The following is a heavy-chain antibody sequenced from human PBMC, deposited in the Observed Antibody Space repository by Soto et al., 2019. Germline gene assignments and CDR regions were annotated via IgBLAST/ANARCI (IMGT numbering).Heavy chain of an antibody. CDR1: GYTFTSYD. J-gene: IGHJ4*02. Sequence: ASLKLSCKSSGYTFTSYDINWVRQATGQGLEWMGWMNPNSGNTGYAQKFQGRVTMTRNTSISTAYMELSSLRSEDTAVYYCARVGYNWNDVEFIDYWGQGTLVTVSS. CDR2: MNPNSGNT. D-gene: IGHD1-1*01. V-gene: IGHV1-8*01. CDR3: ARVGYNWNDVEFIDY.